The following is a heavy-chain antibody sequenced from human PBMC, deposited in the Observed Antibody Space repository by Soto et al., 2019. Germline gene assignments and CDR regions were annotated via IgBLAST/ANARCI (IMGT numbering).Heavy chain of an antibody. CDR2: IYHSGST. CDR3: ARAGPNDIFTGYSEGPFDY. CDR1: GGSISSGGYS. D-gene: IGHD3-9*01. V-gene: IGHV4-30-2*01. J-gene: IGHJ4*02. Sequence: SETLSLTCAVSGGSISSGGYSWSWIRQPPGKGLEWIGYIYHSGSTYYNPSLKSRVTISVDRSKNQFSLKLSSVTAADTAVYYCARAGPNDIFTGYSEGPFDYWGQGTLVTVSS.